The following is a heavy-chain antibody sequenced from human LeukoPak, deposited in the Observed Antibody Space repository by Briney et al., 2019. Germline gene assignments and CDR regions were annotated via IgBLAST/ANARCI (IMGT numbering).Heavy chain of an antibody. CDR2: NIAYNVNT. CDR3: ARDAKWELLPHAFEV. V-gene: IGHV1-18*01. Sequence: ASVKVSCKASGYTFNRCGISWVRQAPGQGLEWKGWNIAYNVNTYYGQKFQGRVNMTTDTSTNTAYMELRSLRSDDTAVYYCARDAKWELLPHAFEVWGQGTMVTVSS. CDR1: GYTFNRCG. J-gene: IGHJ3*01. D-gene: IGHD1-26*01.